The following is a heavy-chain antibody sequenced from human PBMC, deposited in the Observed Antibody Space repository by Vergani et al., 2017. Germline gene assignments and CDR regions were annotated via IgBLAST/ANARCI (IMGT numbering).Heavy chain of an antibody. Sequence: QVQLQESGPGLVKPSETLSLTCTVSGGSISSYYWSWIRQPAGKGLEWIGRIYTSGSTNYNPSLKSRVTMSVDTSKNLLSLKLSSVTAADTAVYYCARVPDYGDYDWFDPWGQGTLVTVSS. V-gene: IGHV4-4*07. CDR3: ARVPDYGDYDWFDP. D-gene: IGHD4-17*01. J-gene: IGHJ5*02. CDR2: IYTSGST. CDR1: GGSISSYY.